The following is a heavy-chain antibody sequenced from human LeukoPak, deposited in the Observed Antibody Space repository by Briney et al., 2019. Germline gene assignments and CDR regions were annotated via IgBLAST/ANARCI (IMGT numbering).Heavy chain of an antibody. Sequence: GGSLRLSCAASGFTFSSYSMNWVRQAPGKGLEWVAYIKQDGSEKYYVDSVKGRFTISRDNAKNSLYLQMNSLRAEDTAVYYCARGPSSGRSLGYWGQGTLVTVSS. V-gene: IGHV3-7*04. J-gene: IGHJ4*02. CDR1: GFTFSSYS. CDR3: ARGPSSGRSLGY. D-gene: IGHD6-19*01. CDR2: IKQDGSEK.